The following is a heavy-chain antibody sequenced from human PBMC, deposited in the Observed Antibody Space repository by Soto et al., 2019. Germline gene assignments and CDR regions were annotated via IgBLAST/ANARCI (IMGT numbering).Heavy chain of an antibody. J-gene: IGHJ4*02. CDR2: INAGNGNT. Sequence: ASVKVSCKACGYTFTSYAMHWVRQAPGQRLEWMGWINAGNGNTKYSQKFQGRVTITRDTSASTAYMELSSLRSEDTAVYYCARVGRDGYNKKFDYWGQGTLVTVSS. CDR1: GYTFTSYA. V-gene: IGHV1-3*01. D-gene: IGHD5-12*01. CDR3: ARVGRDGYNKKFDY.